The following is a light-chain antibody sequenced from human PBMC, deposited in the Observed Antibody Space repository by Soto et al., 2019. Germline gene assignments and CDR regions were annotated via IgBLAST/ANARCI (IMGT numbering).Light chain of an antibody. J-gene: IGKJ4*01. CDR3: QQYGMSPHT. Sequence: ESVLTQSPGTLSLSPGERATLSCRASQSVSNNFLAWYQQKPGQAPRVLIYDASSRATGIPDRFSGGGSRTDFTLLVSRLEPEDFAVYYCQQYGMSPHTFGGGPKVEIK. V-gene: IGKV3-20*01. CDR2: DAS. CDR1: QSVSNNF.